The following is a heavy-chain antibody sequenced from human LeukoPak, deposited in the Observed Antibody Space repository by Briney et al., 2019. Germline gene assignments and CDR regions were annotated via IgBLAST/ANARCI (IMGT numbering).Heavy chain of an antibody. Sequence: GGSLRLSCAASGFTFSSYAMSWVRQAPGKVLEWVSAISGSGGSTYYADSVKGRFTISRDNSKNTLYLQMNSLRAEDTAVYYCAKGDLSIVVVIYFDYWGQGTLVTVSS. CDR1: GFTFSSYA. CDR3: AKGDLSIVVVIYFDY. J-gene: IGHJ4*02. V-gene: IGHV3-23*01. D-gene: IGHD3-22*01. CDR2: ISGSGGST.